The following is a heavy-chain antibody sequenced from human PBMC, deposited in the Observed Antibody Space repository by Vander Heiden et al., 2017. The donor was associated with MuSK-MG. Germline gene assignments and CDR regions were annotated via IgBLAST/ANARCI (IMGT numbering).Heavy chain of an antibody. CDR2: IRGSGTRT. CDR3: AKDQSTDSSDYYYVAAFDI. D-gene: IGHD3-22*01. V-gene: IGHV3-23*01. CDR1: GSTFSIYA. J-gene: IGHJ3*02. Sequence: EVQLLESGGGLVQPGGSLRLSCAASGSTFSIYAMNWVRQAPGKGLQWVSSIRGSGTRTDYADSVKGRFTISRDNSKNTLYLQMNSLRAEDTAVYYCAKDQSTDSSDYYYVAAFDIWGQGTMVTVSS.